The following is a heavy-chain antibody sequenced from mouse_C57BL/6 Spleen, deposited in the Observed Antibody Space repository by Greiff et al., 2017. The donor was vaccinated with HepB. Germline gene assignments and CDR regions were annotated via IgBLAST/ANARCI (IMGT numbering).Heavy chain of an antibody. Sequence: EVMLVESGGGLVQPGGSLRLSCAASGFTFTDYYMSWVRQPPGKALEWMGVIRNKANGNTTNHSASVKGRFTISRDNSQSILYLQMNSLRTEDIATDYCARYMDYDEEFAYWGQGTLVTVSA. D-gene: IGHD2-4*01. V-gene: IGHV7-3*01. CDR3: ARYMDYDEEFAY. J-gene: IGHJ3*01. CDR2: IRNKANGNTT. CDR1: GFTFTDYY.